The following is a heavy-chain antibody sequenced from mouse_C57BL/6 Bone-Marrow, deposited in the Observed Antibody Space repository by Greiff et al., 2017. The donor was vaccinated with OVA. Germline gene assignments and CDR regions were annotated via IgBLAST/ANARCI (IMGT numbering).Heavy chain of an antibody. Sequence: QVQLQQSGAELVRPGASVTLSCKASGYTFTDYEMHWVKQTPVHGLEWIGAIDPETGGTAYNQKFKGKAILTADKSSSTAYMGLRSLTSEDSAVYYCTRRYGSSDYWGQGTTLTVSS. D-gene: IGHD1-1*01. CDR3: TRRYGSSDY. J-gene: IGHJ2*01. CDR2: IDPETGGT. CDR1: GYTFTDYE. V-gene: IGHV1-15*01.